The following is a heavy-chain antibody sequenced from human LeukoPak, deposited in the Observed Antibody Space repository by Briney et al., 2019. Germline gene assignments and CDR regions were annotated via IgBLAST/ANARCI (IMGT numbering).Heavy chain of an antibody. D-gene: IGHD3-10*01. CDR1: GFTFDDYA. CDR2: ISWNSGSI. CDR3: AKDIGASDAFDI. J-gene: IGHJ3*02. Sequence: PGRSLRLSCAASGFTFDDYAMHWVRHAPGKGLEWVSGISWNSGSIGYADSVKGRFTISRDNAKNSLYLQMNSLRAEDTALYYCAKDIGASDAFDIWGQGTMVTVSS. V-gene: IGHV3-9*01.